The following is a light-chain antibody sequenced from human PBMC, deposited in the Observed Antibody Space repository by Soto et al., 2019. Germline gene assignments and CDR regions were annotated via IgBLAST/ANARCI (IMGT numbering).Light chain of an antibody. J-gene: IGLJ1*01. CDR2: DVT. V-gene: IGLV2-14*01. CDR3: SSYTNGSYYV. Sequence: QSALTQPASVSGSPGQSITISCTGTSSDVGGYIYVSWYQQHPGKAPKLMIYDVTSRPSGVSYRFSGSKSGNTASLTISGLQAEDEADYYCSSYTNGSYYVLGNGTKVTVL. CDR1: SSDVGGYIY.